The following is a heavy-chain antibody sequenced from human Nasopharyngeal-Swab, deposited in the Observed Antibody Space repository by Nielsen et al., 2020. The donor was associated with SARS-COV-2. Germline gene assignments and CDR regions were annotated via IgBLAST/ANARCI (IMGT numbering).Heavy chain of an antibody. CDR1: GFTFSSYG. CDR2: ISYDGSNK. Sequence: GEPLKISCAASGFTFSSYGMHWVRQAPGKGLEWVAVISYDGSNKYYADSVKGRFTISRDNSKNTLYLQMNSLRAEDTAVYYCATGWNFDYWGQGTLVTVSS. J-gene: IGHJ4*02. D-gene: IGHD6-19*01. V-gene: IGHV3-30*03. CDR3: ATGWNFDY.